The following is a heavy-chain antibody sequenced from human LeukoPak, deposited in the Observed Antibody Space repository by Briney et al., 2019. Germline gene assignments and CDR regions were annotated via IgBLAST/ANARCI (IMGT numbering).Heavy chain of an antibody. CDR1: GFTFDDYD. V-gene: IGHV3-20*04. D-gene: IGHD4-11*01. Sequence: GGSLRLSCAASGFTFDDYDLNWVRHAPGKGLEWVSGISWNGRNTAYAESLKGRFTISRDHAKNSLYLQMNSLRAADTAFYYCSIVLQYDKFDYWGQGTLVTVSS. CDR3: SIVLQYDKFDY. J-gene: IGHJ4*02. CDR2: ISWNGRNT.